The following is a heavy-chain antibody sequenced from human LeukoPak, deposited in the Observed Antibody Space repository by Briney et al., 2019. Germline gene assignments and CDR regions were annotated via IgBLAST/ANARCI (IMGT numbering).Heavy chain of an antibody. Sequence: SETLSLTCTVSGGPISSSSYYWGWIRQPPGKGLEWIGSIYYSGSTYYNPSLKSRVTISVDTSKNQFSLKLSSVTAADTAVYYCARVVGIVVVVAASYFDYWGQGTLVTVSS. D-gene: IGHD2-15*01. CDR1: GGPISSSSYY. CDR3: ARVVGIVVVVAASYFDY. V-gene: IGHV4-39*07. J-gene: IGHJ4*02. CDR2: IYYSGST.